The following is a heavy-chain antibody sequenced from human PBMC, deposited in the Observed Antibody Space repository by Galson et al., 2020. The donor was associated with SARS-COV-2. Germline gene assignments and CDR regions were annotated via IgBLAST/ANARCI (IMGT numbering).Heavy chain of an antibody. Sequence: ETSETLSLTCTVSGGSISSGGYYWSWIRQHPGKGLEWIGYIYYSGSTYYNPSLKSRVTISVDTSKNQFSLKLSSVTAADTAVYYCASPGHYYDTSGPTAFDIWGQGTMVTVSS. CDR3: ASPGHYYDTSGPTAFDI. D-gene: IGHD3-22*01. CDR1: GGSISSGGYY. CDR2: IYYSGST. V-gene: IGHV4-31*03. J-gene: IGHJ3*02.